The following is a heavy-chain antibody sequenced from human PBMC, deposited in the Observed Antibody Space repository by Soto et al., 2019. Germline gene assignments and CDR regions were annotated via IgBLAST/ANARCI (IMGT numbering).Heavy chain of an antibody. V-gene: IGHV4-30-2*02. D-gene: IGHD2-15*01. J-gene: IGHJ4*02. CDR3: ASEFLYCSGGSCPFDY. CDR1: GGSISSGGYS. CDR2: IYHSAST. Sequence: SETLSLTCAVSGGSISSGGYSWSWIRQPPGKGLEWIGYIYHSASTYYNPPLKSRVTISVDTSKNQFSLKLSSVTAADTAVYYCASEFLYCSGGSCPFDYWGQGTLVTVSS.